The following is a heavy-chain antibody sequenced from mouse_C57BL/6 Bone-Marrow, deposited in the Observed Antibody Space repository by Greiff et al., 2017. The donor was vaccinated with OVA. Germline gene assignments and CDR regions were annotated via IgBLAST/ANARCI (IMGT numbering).Heavy chain of an antibody. D-gene: IGHD1-1*02. V-gene: IGHV5-17*01. CDR2: ISSGSSTI. CDR3: AYGAMDY. J-gene: IGHJ4*01. Sequence: EVKLQESGGGLVKPGGSLKLSCAASGFTFSDYGMHWVRQAPEKGLEWVAYISSGSSTIYYADTVKGRLTIYRDKAKNTLFLQMTSLGSDDTAMYYCAYGAMDYWGKGISVTVSS. CDR1: GFTFSDYG.